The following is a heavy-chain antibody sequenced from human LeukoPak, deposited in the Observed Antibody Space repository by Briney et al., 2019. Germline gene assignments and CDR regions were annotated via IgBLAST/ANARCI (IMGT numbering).Heavy chain of an antibody. Sequence: GGSLRLSCAAAGFSFGSYAMSWVRQAPGKGLEWVSYISSTSSTLLYTDSVKGRFIISRDNAKNSLYLQMNSLRAEDTAVYYCARESAYAFDYWGQGILVTVSS. CDR1: GFSFGSYA. J-gene: IGHJ4*02. V-gene: IGHV3-48*01. CDR3: ARESAYAFDY. CDR2: ISSTSSTL. D-gene: IGHD5-12*01.